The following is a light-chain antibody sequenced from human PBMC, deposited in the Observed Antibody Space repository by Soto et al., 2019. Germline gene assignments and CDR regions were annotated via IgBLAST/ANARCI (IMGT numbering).Light chain of an antibody. CDR2: GVS. CDR1: QTVNANF. J-gene: IGKJ1*01. V-gene: IGKV3D-20*02. Sequence: EIVLTQSPGTLSLSPGERATLYCRSSQTVNANFLAWYQQKPGQAPRLLIYGVSNRAPGIPDRFSGSGSGTDITLTISRLEPEDFAVYYCQQRSNWPPTWTFGQGTKVDIK. CDR3: QQRSNWPPTWT.